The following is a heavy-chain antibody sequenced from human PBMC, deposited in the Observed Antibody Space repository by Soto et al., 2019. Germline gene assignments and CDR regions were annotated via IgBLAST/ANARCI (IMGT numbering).Heavy chain of an antibody. Sequence: EVQLWESGGGLVQPGGSLRLSCAVSGFTFSIHVMSWVRQAPGRGLEWVSAISGTGGTYYANSVKGRFTISRDNSKNALYLQMNSLRDEDTAVYYCAKDRRGAYCSGGICYSPDYWGQGTLVIVSS. V-gene: IGHV3-23*01. CDR3: AKDRRGAYCSGGICYSPDY. CDR1: GFTFSIHV. J-gene: IGHJ4*02. D-gene: IGHD2-15*01. CDR2: ISGTGGT.